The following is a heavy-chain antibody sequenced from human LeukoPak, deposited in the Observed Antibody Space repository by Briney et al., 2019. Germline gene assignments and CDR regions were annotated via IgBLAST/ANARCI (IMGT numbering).Heavy chain of an antibody. V-gene: IGHV3-11*01. CDR2: ISSGGNTV. CDR3: ARGQYYFDY. CDR1: GFTFSDYY. Sequence: GGSLRLSCATSGFTFSDYYMSWIRQAPGKGLEWVSYISSGGNTVYYAGSVKGRFTISRDNAENPLFLQMNGLRAEDTAVYYCARGQYYFDYWGQGTLVTVSS. J-gene: IGHJ4*02.